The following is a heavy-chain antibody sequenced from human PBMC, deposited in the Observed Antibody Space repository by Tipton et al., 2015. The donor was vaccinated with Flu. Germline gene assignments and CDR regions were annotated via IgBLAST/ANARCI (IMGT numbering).Heavy chain of an antibody. CDR2: IHRSGST. D-gene: IGHD4-11*01. CDR3: ARRDFSNYVSDSKNWFDR. CDR1: GDSIRNDYF. V-gene: IGHV4-38-2*01. J-gene: IGHJ5*02. Sequence: TLSLTCAVSGDSIRNDYFWGWIRQPPGKGLEWIATIHRSGSTKYNPSLKSRVTISVDTSKNHFSLEMRSVTAADVAVYYCARRDFSNYVSDSKNWFDRWGQGILVTVSS.